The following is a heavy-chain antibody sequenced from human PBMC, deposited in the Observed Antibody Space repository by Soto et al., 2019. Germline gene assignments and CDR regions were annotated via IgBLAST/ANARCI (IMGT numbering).Heavy chain of an antibody. D-gene: IGHD1-1*01. Sequence: SETLSLTCTVSGGSISSYYWSWIRQPPGKGLEWIGYVHDSWGSHYNPSLKSRVAISLDTSKSQFSLKLTSVTAADTAVYYCARRYGYSFDYWGQGTLVTVSS. CDR2: VHDSWGS. J-gene: IGHJ4*02. CDR3: ARRYGYSFDY. V-gene: IGHV4-59*08. CDR1: GGSISSYY.